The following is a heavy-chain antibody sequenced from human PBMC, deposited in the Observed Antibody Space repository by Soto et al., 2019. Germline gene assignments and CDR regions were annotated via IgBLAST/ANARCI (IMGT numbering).Heavy chain of an antibody. CDR2: INAGNGNT. D-gene: IGHD2-21*02. Sequence: QVQLVQSGAEEKKPGASVKVSCKASGYTFTSYAMDWVRPAPGQRLEWMGWINAGNGNTKYSQKFQGRVTITRDTSASTAYMELSSLRSEDTAVYYCARSIVVVTALDYWGQGTLVTVSS. CDR1: GYTFTSYA. V-gene: IGHV1-3*05. CDR3: ARSIVVVTALDY. J-gene: IGHJ4*02.